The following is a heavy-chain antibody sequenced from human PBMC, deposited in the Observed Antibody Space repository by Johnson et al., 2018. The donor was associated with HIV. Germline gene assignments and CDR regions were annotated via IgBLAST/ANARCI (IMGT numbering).Heavy chain of an antibody. Sequence: VQLVESGGGLVQPGGSLRLSCAASGFTVSNNYMTWVRQAPGKGLEWVSLIYSGGSTYYTDSLKGRFTISRDNAKNSLYLQMNSLKAEDTGVYYCARASAATKGNAFDVWGQGTMATVSS. CDR1: GFTVSNNY. J-gene: IGHJ3*01. CDR3: ARASAATKGNAFDV. D-gene: IGHD1-26*01. CDR2: IYSGGST. V-gene: IGHV3-66*01.